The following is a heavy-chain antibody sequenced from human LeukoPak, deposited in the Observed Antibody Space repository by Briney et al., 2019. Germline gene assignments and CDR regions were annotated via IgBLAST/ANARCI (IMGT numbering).Heavy chain of an antibody. D-gene: IGHD5-12*01. CDR3: ARVRKYSGYYSWYFDL. CDR2: ISGSGGTT. Sequence: GGSLRLSCAASGFTFNRYGMSWVRQAPGKGLEWVSAISGSGGTTYYADSVKGRFTISRDNSKNTLYLQINSLRAGDTAVYYCARVRKYSGYYSWYFDLWGRGTLVTVSS. CDR1: GFTFNRYG. J-gene: IGHJ2*01. V-gene: IGHV3-23*01.